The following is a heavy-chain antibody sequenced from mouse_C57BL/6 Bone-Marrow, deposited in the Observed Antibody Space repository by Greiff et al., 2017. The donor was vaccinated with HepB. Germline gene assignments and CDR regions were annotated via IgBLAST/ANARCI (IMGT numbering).Heavy chain of an antibody. CDR3: ARRGICMAYGSSYGAMDY. Sequence: QVQLKQSGAELARPGASVKLSCKASGYTFTSYGISWVKQRTGQGLEWIGEIYPRSGNTYYNEKFKGKATLTADKSSSTADMELRSLTSEDSAVYFCARRGICMAYGSSYGAMDYWGQGTSVTVSS. J-gene: IGHJ4*01. V-gene: IGHV1-81*01. CDR2: IYPRSGNT. D-gene: IGHD1-1*01. CDR1: GYTFTSYG.